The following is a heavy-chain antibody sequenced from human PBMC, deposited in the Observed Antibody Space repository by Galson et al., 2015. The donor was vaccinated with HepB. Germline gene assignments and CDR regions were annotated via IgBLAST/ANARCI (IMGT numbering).Heavy chain of an antibody. CDR2: IIPTYGTT. Sequence: SVKVSCKASGGTFSSYAINWVRQAPGQGLEWMGGIIPTYGTTNYAQKFQGRVTMTADASTGTAYLELRNLRSDDTAVYYCARDSRLELRLNNYFSYGMDVWGQGSAVTVSS. CDR3: ARDSRLELRLNNYFSYGMDV. D-gene: IGHD1-1*01. V-gene: IGHV1-69*13. J-gene: IGHJ6*02. CDR1: GGTFSSYA.